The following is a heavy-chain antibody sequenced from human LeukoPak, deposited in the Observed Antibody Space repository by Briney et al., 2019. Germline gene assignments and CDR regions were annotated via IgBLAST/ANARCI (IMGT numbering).Heavy chain of an antibody. CDR2: IWYDASNR. CDR3: ARDLAAAATWFDP. CDR1: GFTFSSYG. Sequence: TGGSLRLSCAASGFTFSSYGMHWVRQAPGKGLERVAVIWYDASNRYYADSVKGRFTISRDNSKNTLYLQMNSLRAEDTAVYFCARDLAAAATWFDPWGQGTLVTVSS. V-gene: IGHV3-33*01. J-gene: IGHJ5*02. D-gene: IGHD6-13*01.